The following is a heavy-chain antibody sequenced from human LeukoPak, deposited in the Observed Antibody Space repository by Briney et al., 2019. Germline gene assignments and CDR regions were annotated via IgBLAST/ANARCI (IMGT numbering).Heavy chain of an antibody. Sequence: GASVTVSCKVSGYTLTELSMHWVRQAPGKGLEWMGGFYPEDGETIYAQKFQGRVTMTEDTSTDTAYMELSSLRSEDTAVYYCATRSSNAYGLTYYGMDVWGKGATVTVSS. CDR3: ATRSSNAYGLTYYGMDV. V-gene: IGHV1-24*01. D-gene: IGHD3-10*01. J-gene: IGHJ6*04. CDR2: FYPEDGET. CDR1: GYTLTELS.